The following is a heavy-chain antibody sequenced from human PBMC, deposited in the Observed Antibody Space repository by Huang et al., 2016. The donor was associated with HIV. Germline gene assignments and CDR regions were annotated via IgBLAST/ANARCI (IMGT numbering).Heavy chain of an antibody. CDR3: ARAVRGYRNYDVPPSTSWGYWHYYMDA. CDR2: VNPKIGNP. D-gene: IGHD3-3*01. CDR1: GYAFTSYD. J-gene: IGHJ6*03. V-gene: IGHV1-8*01. Sequence: QVQLVQSGAEVKKPGASVKVSCQASGYAFTSYDINWVRQATGQGREWWGGVNPKIGNPGYAPKFQGRVTITRTTSVTTAYMELNSLRSEDTAVYYCARAVRGYRNYDVPPSTSWGYWHYYMDAWGKGTTVTVSS.